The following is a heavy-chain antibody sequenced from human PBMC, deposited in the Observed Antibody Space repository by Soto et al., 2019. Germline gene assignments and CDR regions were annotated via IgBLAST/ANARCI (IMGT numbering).Heavy chain of an antibody. CDR1: GGSFSGYY. CDR3: ARVRGVIIRSRVKDY. CDR2: INHSGST. D-gene: IGHD3-10*01. J-gene: IGHJ4*02. Sequence: PLETLSHTCAVYGGSFSGYYWSWIRQPPGKGLEWIGEINHSGSTNYNPSLKSRVTISVDTSKNQFSLKLSSVTAADTAVYYCARVRGVIIRSRVKDYWGQGTLVTVSS. V-gene: IGHV4-34*01.